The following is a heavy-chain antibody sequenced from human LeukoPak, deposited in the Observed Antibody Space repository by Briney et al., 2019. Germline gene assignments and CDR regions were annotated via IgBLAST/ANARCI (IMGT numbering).Heavy chain of an antibody. V-gene: IGHV6-1*01. CDR1: GDSASSNSAA. CDR2: TYYRSKWYN. D-gene: IGHD1-26*01. J-gene: IGHJ6*02. CDR3: ATREMDV. Sequence: SQTLSLTCAISGDSASSNSAASNSTRQSPSRGLERLGRTYYRSKWYNDYAVSVKTRLTINPDTSKNQFSLQLNSVTPEDTAVYYCATREMDVWGQGTTVIVSS.